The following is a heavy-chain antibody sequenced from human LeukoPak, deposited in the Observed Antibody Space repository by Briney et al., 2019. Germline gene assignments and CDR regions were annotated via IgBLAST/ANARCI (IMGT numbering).Heavy chain of an antibody. CDR1: GFTVSSNY. D-gene: IGHD3-22*01. CDR3: AKGIDSSGYYPFDH. J-gene: IGHJ4*02. CDR2: ISDTGGGT. V-gene: IGHV3-23*01. Sequence: GGSLRLSCVASGFTVSSNYMTWVRQAPGKGLEWVSAISDTGGGTHYADSVKGRFTISRDNSKDTLYLQMNSLRAEDTAVYYCAKGIDSSGYYPFDHWGQGTLVTVSS.